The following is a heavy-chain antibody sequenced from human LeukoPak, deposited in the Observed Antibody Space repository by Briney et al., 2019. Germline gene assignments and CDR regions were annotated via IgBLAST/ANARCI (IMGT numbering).Heavy chain of an antibody. CDR3: ARDPHDYGDYVAPGGY. CDR2: ISAYNGNT. V-gene: IGHV1-18*01. J-gene: IGHJ4*02. D-gene: IGHD4-17*01. Sequence: GASVKVSCKASGYTFISYGISWVRQAPGQGLEWMGWISAYNGNTNYAQKLQGRVTMTTDTSTSTAYMELRSLRSDDTAVYYCARDPHDYGDYVAPGGYWGQGTLVTVSS. CDR1: GYTFISYG.